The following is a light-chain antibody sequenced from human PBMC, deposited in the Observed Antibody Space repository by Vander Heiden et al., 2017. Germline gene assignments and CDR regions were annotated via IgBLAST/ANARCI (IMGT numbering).Light chain of an antibody. CDR3: ATWDDSLSSPV. V-gene: IGLV1-47*01. CDR2: RSD. J-gene: IGLJ3*02. CDR1: SSNIGKND. Sequence: QSVLTQPPSASGTPGQKVSMSCSGSSSNIGKNDVSWYEQLPGTAPKLLIYRSDQRPSGVPDRFSGSKSGTSDSLAIGGLRSEDEATYYCATWDDSLSSPVFGGGTKLTV.